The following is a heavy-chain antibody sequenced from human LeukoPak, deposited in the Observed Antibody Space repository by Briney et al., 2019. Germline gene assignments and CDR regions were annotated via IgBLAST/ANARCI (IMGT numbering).Heavy chain of an antibody. Sequence: GGSLRLSCAASGFTFSRYWMSWVRQAPGKGLEWVANIKQDGSEKHYVDSVKGRFTISRDNAKNSLYLQKNSLRAEDTALYYCARATYRGLDYWGQGTLVTVSS. CDR2: IKQDGSEK. J-gene: IGHJ4*02. V-gene: IGHV3-7*01. CDR1: GFTFSRYW. D-gene: IGHD4-11*01. CDR3: ARATYRGLDY.